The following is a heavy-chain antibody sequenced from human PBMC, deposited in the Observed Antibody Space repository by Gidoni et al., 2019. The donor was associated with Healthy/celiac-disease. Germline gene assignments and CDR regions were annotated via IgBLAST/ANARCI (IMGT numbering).Heavy chain of an antibody. V-gene: IGHV3-30-3*01. CDR1: GFTFSSYA. D-gene: IGHD2-15*01. J-gene: IGHJ5*02. CDR2: ISYDGSNK. CDR3: ASGGYCSGGSCYPDSHSDWFDP. Sequence: QVQLVESGGGVVQPGRSLRLSCAASGFTFSSYAMHWVRQAPGKGLEWVAVISYDGSNKYYADSVKGRFTISRDKSKNTLYLQMNSLRAEDTAVYYCASGGYCSGGSCYPDSHSDWFDPWGQGTLVTVSS.